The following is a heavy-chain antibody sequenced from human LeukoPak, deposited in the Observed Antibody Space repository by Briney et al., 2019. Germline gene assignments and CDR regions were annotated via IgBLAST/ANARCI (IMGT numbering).Heavy chain of an antibody. CDR1: GFTFSSYG. CDR3: ARDVPHERYCSSTSCKSWFDP. D-gene: IGHD2-2*01. Sequence: GGSLRLSCAASGFTFSSYGMHWVRQAPGKGLEWVAVIWYDGSNKYYADSVKGRFTISRDNSKNTLYLQINSLRAEDTAVYYCARDVPHERYCSSTSCKSWFDPWGQGTLVTVSP. V-gene: IGHV3-33*01. CDR2: IWYDGSNK. J-gene: IGHJ5*02.